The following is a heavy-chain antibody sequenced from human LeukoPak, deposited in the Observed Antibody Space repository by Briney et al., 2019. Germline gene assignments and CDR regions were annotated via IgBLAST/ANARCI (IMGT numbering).Heavy chain of an antibody. CDR2: ISYDGSNK. CDR1: GFTFSSYA. D-gene: IGHD6-19*01. CDR3: ARDQLIAVAAEGILGY. Sequence: GGSLRLSCAASGFTFSSYAMHWVRQAPGKGLEWVAVISYDGSNKYYADSVKGRFTISRDNSNNTLYLQMNSLRAEDTAVYYCARDQLIAVAAEGILGYWGQGTLVTVSS. J-gene: IGHJ4*02. V-gene: IGHV3-30-3*01.